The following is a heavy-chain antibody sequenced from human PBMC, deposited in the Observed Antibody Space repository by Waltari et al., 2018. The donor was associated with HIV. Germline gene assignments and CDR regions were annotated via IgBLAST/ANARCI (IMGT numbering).Heavy chain of an antibody. V-gene: IGHV3-74*03. J-gene: IGHJ4*02. CDR1: GLAFTYYW. D-gene: IGHD3-10*01. CDR3: ARSLHYYGSGRFDF. Sequence: EVQLVESGGGLVQPGGSLRLSCTASGLAFTYYWMHWVRQVPGKGLVWVSVINSDGRRRTYADSLRGRFTISRDNAKNTLFLQMNSLRVEDTALYYCARSLHYYGSGRFDFWGQGTLVAVSS. CDR2: INSDGRRR.